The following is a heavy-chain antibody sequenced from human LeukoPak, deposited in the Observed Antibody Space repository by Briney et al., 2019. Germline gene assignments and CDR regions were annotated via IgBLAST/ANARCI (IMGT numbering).Heavy chain of an antibody. D-gene: IGHD1-26*01. CDR1: GYTLTELS. Sequence: ASVKVSCKVSGYTLTELSMHWVRQAPGQGLEWMGWINPNSGGTNYAQKFQGRVTMTRDTSISTAYMELSRLRSDDTAVYYCARTPRIVGATSTFDYWGQGTLVTVSS. CDR2: INPNSGGT. CDR3: ARTPRIVGATSTFDY. V-gene: IGHV1-2*02. J-gene: IGHJ4*02.